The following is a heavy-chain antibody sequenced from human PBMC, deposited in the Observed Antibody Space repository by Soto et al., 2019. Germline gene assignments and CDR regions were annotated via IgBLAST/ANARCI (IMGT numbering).Heavy chain of an antibody. V-gene: IGHV3-30-3*01. D-gene: IGHD3-10*01. CDR1: GFTFSSYA. J-gene: IGHJ6*02. Sequence: QVQLVESGGGVVQPGRSLRLSCAASGFTFSSYAMHWVRQAPGKGLEWVAVISYDGSSKYYADSVKGRFTISRDNSKNTLYLQMNSLRAEDTAVYYCARDPDITMVRGALMDVWGQGTTVTVSS. CDR2: ISYDGSSK. CDR3: ARDPDITMVRGALMDV.